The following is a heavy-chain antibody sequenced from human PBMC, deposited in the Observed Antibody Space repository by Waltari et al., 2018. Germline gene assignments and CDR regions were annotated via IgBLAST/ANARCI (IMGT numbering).Heavy chain of an antibody. CDR3: ARYSSSWGWLDP. Sequence: VQLVESGGGLVPPGGSLRLSCTASGCTFITSWMSWVRQAPGKGLEWVANIKQDGSWKYYLYSVKGRFTISRDNAKNSLSLQMNSLRAEDTAMYYCARYSSSWGWLDPWGQGTLVTVSS. CDR1: GCTFITSW. D-gene: IGHD6-13*01. J-gene: IGHJ5*02. CDR2: IKQDGSWK. V-gene: IGHV3-7*01.